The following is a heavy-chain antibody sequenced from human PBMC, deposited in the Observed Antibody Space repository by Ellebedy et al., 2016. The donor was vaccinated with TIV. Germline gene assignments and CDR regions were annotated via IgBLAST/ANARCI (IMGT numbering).Heavy chain of an antibody. J-gene: IGHJ4*02. CDR2: IIPLFGTT. D-gene: IGHD5-12*01. V-gene: IGHV1-69*13. CDR1: VDTFTNYA. Sequence: SVKVSCKAPVDTFTNYAFTWVRQAPGQGLEWMGGIIPLFGTTNYAQKLQGRVTITADESTSTVYMELSSLTADDTAAYYCARYSGYHFRGNYFDYWGQGTLVTVSS. CDR3: ARYSGYHFRGNYFDY.